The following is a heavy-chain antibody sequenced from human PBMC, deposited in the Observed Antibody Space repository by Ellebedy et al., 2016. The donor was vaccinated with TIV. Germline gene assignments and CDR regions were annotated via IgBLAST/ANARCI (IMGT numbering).Heavy chain of an antibody. J-gene: IGHJ4*02. Sequence: GSLRLSCTVSGASISSYYWSWIRQPPGKGLEWIGYIYYTGSTNYNPSLKSRVTISVDTSKNQFSLKLSSVTAADTAVYYCATTRGGNFDYWGQGTLVTVSS. CDR2: IYYTGST. CDR3: ATTRGGNFDY. V-gene: IGHV4-59*08. D-gene: IGHD2-15*01. CDR1: GASISSYY.